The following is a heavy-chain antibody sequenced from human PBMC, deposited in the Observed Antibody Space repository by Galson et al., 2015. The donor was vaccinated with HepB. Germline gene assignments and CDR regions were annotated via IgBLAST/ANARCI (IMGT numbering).Heavy chain of an antibody. Sequence: SVKVSCKASGGTFSSYAISWVRQAPGQGLEWMGGIIPIFGTANYAQKFQGRVTITADESTSTAYMELSSLRSEDTAVYYCAREDPGEGSGYSVLFDYWGQGTLVTVSS. J-gene: IGHJ4*02. D-gene: IGHD3-22*01. CDR3: AREDPGEGSGYSVLFDY. V-gene: IGHV1-69*13. CDR1: GGTFSSYA. CDR2: IIPIFGTA.